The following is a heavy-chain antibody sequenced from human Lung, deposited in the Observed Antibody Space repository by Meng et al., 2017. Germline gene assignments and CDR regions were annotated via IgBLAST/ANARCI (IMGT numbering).Heavy chain of an antibody. CDR2: INPKSGDT. Sequence: QGDRGESGAGVETPGASVKVSCKASGYTFPDYWLHWVRRAPGQGLEWMGRINPKSGDTHYAQRFQGRVTMTGDTSISTAYMELSGLRSDDTAMYYCARDEDISAAGKLFGDYWGQGTLVTVSS. J-gene: IGHJ4*02. CDR3: ARDEDISAAGKLFGDY. CDR1: GYTFPDYW. D-gene: IGHD6-13*01. V-gene: IGHV1-2*06.